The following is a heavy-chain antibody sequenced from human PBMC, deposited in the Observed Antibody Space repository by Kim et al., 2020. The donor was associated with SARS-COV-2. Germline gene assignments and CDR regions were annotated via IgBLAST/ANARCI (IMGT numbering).Heavy chain of an antibody. CDR3: ARVEGSTWFYFDY. CDR1: GASISTYS. V-gene: IGHV4-59*13. Sequence: SETLSLTCTVSGASISTYSWNWIRQPPGKGLEWIGYIFDIGTTNYSPSLQSRVSMSVDTSKKQFSLKLSSVTAADTAVYYCARVEGSTWFYFDYWGRGILVTVSS. J-gene: IGHJ4*02. CDR2: IFDIGTT. D-gene: IGHD6-13*01.